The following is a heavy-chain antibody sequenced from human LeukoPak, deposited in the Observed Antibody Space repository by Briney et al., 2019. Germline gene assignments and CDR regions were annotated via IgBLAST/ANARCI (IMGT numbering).Heavy chain of an antibody. CDR3: ARDGRATAMGYHYYYGMDV. CDR2: ISSSSSYI. D-gene: IGHD5-18*01. V-gene: IGHV3-21*01. Sequence: GGSLRLSCAASGFTFSSYSMNWVRQAPGKGLEWVSSISSSSSYIYYADSVKGRFTISRDNAKNSLYLQMNSLRAEDTAVYYCARDGRATAMGYHYYYGMDVWGQGTTVTVSS. CDR1: GFTFSSYS. J-gene: IGHJ6*02.